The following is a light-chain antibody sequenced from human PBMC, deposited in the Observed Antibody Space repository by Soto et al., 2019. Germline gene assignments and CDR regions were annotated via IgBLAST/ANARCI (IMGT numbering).Light chain of an antibody. J-gene: IGLJ7*01. CDR2: GNS. CDR1: SSNIGAGYD. V-gene: IGLV1-40*01. CDR3: QSYDSSLSGAV. Sequence: QSVLTQPPSVSGAPGQTVTISCTGSSSNIGAGYDVHWYQQLPGTAPKLLICGNSNRPSGVPDRFSGSKSGTSASLAITGLQAEDEADYYCQSYDSSLSGAVFGGGTQLTVL.